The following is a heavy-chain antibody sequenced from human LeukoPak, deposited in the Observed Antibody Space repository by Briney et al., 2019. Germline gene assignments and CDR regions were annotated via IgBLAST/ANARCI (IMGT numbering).Heavy chain of an antibody. J-gene: IGHJ4*02. D-gene: IGHD2-15*01. CDR2: IDNAGSIT. V-gene: IGHV3-74*03. CDR1: GFTFSNYW. Sequence: PGGSLRLSCAASGFTFSNYWIHWVRQAPGKGLVWVSRIDNAGSITTYADSVKGRFTISRDNAENTLYLQMNSLRVEDTAVYYCAKGRCSGVGCDSFHSWGQGALVTVSS. CDR3: AKGRCSGVGCDSFHS.